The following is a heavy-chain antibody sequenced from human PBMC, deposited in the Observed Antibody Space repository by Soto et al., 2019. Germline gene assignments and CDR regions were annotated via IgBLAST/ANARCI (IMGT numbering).Heavy chain of an antibody. D-gene: IGHD3-16*01. V-gene: IGHV3-30*18. CDR2: VSSDGNNK. Sequence: PGGSLRLSCASSGFSFSKYGMHCVRHSPGKWLEWVAFVSSDGNNKYYGDSVKGRFAISRDNSKNMVFLQVDSLRVDDTAVYYCAKDRVIKLIHIWPDPWGQGTLVTVSS. CDR3: AKDRVIKLIHIWPDP. J-gene: IGHJ5*02. CDR1: GFSFSKYG.